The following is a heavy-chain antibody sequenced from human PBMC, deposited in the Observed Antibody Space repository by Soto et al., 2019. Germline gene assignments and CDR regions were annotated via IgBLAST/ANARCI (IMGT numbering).Heavy chain of an antibody. CDR2: IYYSGST. V-gene: IGHV4-39*01. Sequence: SETLSLTCTVSGGSISSSSYYWGWIRQPPGKGLEWIGSIYYSGSTYYNPSLKSRVTISVDTSKNQFSLKLSSVTAADTAVYYCARHIVVPAATPRGYYMDVWGKGTTVTVSS. CDR3: ARHIVVPAATPRGYYMDV. J-gene: IGHJ6*03. CDR1: GGSISSSSYY. D-gene: IGHD2-2*01.